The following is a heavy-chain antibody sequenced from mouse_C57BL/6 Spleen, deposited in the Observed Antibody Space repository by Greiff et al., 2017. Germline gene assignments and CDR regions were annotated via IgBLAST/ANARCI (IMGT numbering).Heavy chain of an antibody. J-gene: IGHJ2*01. Sequence: VQLQQSGAELVKPGASVKLSCTASGFNIKDYYMHWVKQRTEQGLEWIGRIDPEDGETKYAAKFQGKATITAETSSNTAYLQLSSLTSEDTAVYYCATGPVTGRFDYWGQGTTLTVSS. V-gene: IGHV14-2*01. CDR2: IDPEDGET. CDR3: ATGPVTGRFDY. CDR1: GFNIKDYY. D-gene: IGHD4-1*01.